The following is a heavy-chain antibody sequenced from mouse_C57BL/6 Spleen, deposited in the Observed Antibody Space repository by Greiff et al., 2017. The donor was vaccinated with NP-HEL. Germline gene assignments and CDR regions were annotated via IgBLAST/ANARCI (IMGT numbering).Heavy chain of an antibody. CDR3: ARSGGNYGDYFDY. J-gene: IGHJ2*01. V-gene: IGHV1-19*01. Sequence: EVKLQESGPVLVKPGASVKMSCKASGYTFTDYYMNWVKQSHGKSLEWIGVINPYNGGTSYNQKFKGKATLTVDKSSSTAYMELNSLTSEDSAVYYCARSGGNYGDYFDYWGQGTTLTVSS. CDR2: INPYNGGT. CDR1: GYTFTDYY. D-gene: IGHD2-1*01.